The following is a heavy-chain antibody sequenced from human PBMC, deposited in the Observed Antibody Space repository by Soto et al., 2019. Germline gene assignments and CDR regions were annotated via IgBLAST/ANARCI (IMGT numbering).Heavy chain of an antibody. CDR3: ARGTDYAGYIDY. D-gene: IGHD4-17*01. CDR1: GGTFSNHA. CDR2: IILPFGTP. Sequence: ASVKVSCKASGGTFSNHAINWVRQAPGQGPEWMGVIILPFGTPNYAQRFQGRVTITADESMTTAYMELNGLRSEDTAVYYCARGTDYAGYIDYWGQGSLVTVSS. V-gene: IGHV1-69*13. J-gene: IGHJ4*02.